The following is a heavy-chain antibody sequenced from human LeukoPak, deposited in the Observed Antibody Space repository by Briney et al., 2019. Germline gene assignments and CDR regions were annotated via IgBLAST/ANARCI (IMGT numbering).Heavy chain of an antibody. Sequence: SETLSLTCTVSGGSISSYYWSWIRQPPGKGLEWIGYIYYSGSTNYNPSLKSRVTISVDTSKNQFSLKLSSVTAADTAVYCCAREGYYGSGSYPIDYWGQGTLVTVSS. D-gene: IGHD3-10*01. CDR3: AREGYYGSGSYPIDY. V-gene: IGHV4-59*01. CDR1: GGSISSYY. J-gene: IGHJ4*02. CDR2: IYYSGST.